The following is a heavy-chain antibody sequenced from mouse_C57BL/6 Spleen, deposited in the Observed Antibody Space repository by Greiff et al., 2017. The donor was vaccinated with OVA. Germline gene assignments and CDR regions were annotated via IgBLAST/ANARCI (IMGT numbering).Heavy chain of an antibody. V-gene: IGHV2-2*01. Sequence: QVQLQQSGPGLVQPSQSLSITCTVSGFSLTSYGVHWVRQSPGKGLEWLGVIWSGGSTDYNAAFISRLSISKDNSKSQVFFKMNSLQADDTAIDYCARNGNYSNPWFADWGQGTLVTVSA. D-gene: IGHD2-5*01. CDR2: IWSGGST. CDR3: ARNGNYSNPWFAD. J-gene: IGHJ3*01. CDR1: GFSLTSYG.